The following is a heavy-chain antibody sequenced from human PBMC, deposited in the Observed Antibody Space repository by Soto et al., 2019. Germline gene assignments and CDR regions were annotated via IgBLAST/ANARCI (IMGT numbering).Heavy chain of an antibody. Sequence: GGSLRLSCAASGFTFSNYAMSWVRQAPGKWLEWVSVFSASGGAANYADSVKGRFILSRDNSKNTRSLQMDSLRAEGSATDYSAKEDTTGFSGYCFEFWGQGXPVTFSS. D-gene: IGHD2-8*02. CDR1: GFTFSNYA. CDR3: AKEDTTGFSGYCFEF. J-gene: IGHJ4*02. CDR2: FSASGGAA. V-gene: IGHV3-23*01.